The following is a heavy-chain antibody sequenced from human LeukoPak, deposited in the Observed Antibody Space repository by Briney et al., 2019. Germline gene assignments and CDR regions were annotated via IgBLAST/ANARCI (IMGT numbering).Heavy chain of an antibody. CDR1: GYTFTGYY. D-gene: IGHD6-19*01. Sequence: ASVTVSCKASGYTFTGYYMHWVRQAPGQGLEWMGRINPNSGGTNYAQKFQGRVTMTRDTSISTAYMELSRLRSDDTAVYYCARVAVAGAIFDYWGQGTLVTVSS. V-gene: IGHV1-2*06. J-gene: IGHJ4*02. CDR3: ARVAVAGAIFDY. CDR2: INPNSGGT.